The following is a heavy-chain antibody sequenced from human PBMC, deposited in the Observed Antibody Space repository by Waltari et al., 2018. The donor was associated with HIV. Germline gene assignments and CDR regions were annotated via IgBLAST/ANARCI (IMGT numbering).Heavy chain of an antibody. Sequence: EVQLVESGGGLVKPGGSLRLSCAASGFTFSSYSMNWVRQAPGKGLEWVSSISSSSSYIYYADSVKGRFTISRDNAKNSLYLQMNSRRAEDTAVYYCARGDTAMEEYNWFDPWGQGTLVTVSS. CDR3: ARGDTAMEEYNWFDP. D-gene: IGHD5-18*01. CDR2: ISSSSSYI. V-gene: IGHV3-21*01. J-gene: IGHJ5*02. CDR1: GFTFSSYS.